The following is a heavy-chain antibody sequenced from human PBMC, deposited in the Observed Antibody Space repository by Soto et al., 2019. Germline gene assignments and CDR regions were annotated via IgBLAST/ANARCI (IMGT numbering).Heavy chain of an antibody. D-gene: IGHD1-26*01. V-gene: IGHV3-30-3*01. CDR2: ISFDGSNK. CDR3: ARDGTDSDLDT. CDR1: GFTFSSYA. J-gene: IGHJ5*02. Sequence: QVQLVESGGGVVQPGRSLRLSCAASGFTFSSYAMHWVRQAPGEGLEWVALISFDGSNKYYADSVRGRFTISRDDSKNTVDLEMNSLRGDDGAVYYCARDGTDSDLDTWVQGTLVTVSS.